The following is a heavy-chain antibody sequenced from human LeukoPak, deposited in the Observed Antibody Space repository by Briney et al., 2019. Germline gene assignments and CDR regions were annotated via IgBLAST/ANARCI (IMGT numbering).Heavy chain of an antibody. CDR2: MNPNSGNT. CDR3: AKIGAAARRTPNPRWFDP. V-gene: IGHV1-8*01. CDR1: GYTFTSYD. D-gene: IGHD6-6*01. Sequence: ASVKVSCKASGYTFTSYDINWVRQATGQGLEWMGWMNPNSGNTGYAQKFQGRGSMTWNTSISTAYMELSSLKSEDTAVYDCAKIGAAARRTPNPRWFDPWGQGTLVTVSS. J-gene: IGHJ5*02.